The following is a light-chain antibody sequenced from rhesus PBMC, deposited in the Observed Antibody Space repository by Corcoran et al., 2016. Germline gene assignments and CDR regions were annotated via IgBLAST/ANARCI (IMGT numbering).Light chain of an antibody. CDR1: QSLLHSNGNTY. CDR3: MQSTKDPYS. CDR2: KVT. V-gene: IGKV2S2*01. Sequence: DIVMTQTPLSLPVTPGEPASISCRSSQSLLHSNGNTYLDWYLQKPGQSPRLLIYKVTDRESGVPERVRGIGSGTEFTLKISRVEPEDGGVYYCMQSTKDPYSFGQGTKVEIK. J-gene: IGKJ2*01.